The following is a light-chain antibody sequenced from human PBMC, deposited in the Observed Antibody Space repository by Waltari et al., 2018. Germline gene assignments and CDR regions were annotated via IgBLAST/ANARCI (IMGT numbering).Light chain of an antibody. V-gene: IGKV1-39*01. CDR3: QHSYTTSWT. Sequence: DIQLTQSLSSLSASVGDRVTITCRASQSIKTQLHWYQHKPGKAPRLLIYTASSLKREVPSRFSGSGSGTDFTLTISSLQPEDSATYYCQHSYTTSWTFGQGTKVEFK. CDR1: QSIKTQ. J-gene: IGKJ1*01. CDR2: TAS.